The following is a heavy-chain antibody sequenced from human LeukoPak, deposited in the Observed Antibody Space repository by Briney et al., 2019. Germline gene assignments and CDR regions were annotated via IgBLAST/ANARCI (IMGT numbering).Heavy chain of an antibody. J-gene: IGHJ4*02. D-gene: IGHD6-19*01. CDR2: ITSKAYGGIT. Sequence: GGSLRLSCTASGFTFGDYAMSWVRQAPGKGLEWVGLITSKAYGGITEYAASVRGRFTISRDDSKSIAYLQINSLKTEDTAVYYCAGRGGWYSDYWGQGTLVTVSS. V-gene: IGHV3-49*04. CDR3: AGRGGWYSDY. CDR1: GFTFGDYA.